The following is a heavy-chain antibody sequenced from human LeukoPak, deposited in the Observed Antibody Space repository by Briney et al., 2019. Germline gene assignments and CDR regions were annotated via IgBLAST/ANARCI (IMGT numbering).Heavy chain of an antibody. J-gene: IGHJ5*02. V-gene: IGHV4-59*01. CDR2: IYYSGST. Sequence: SETLSLTCTVSGGSMSSYYWSWIRQPPGKGLEWIGNIYYSGSTNYNPTLKSRVTMSVDTSKNQFSLKLSSVTAADTAVYYCARAGTPITMIVVESNWFDPWGQGTLVTVSS. D-gene: IGHD3-22*01. CDR1: GGSMSSYY. CDR3: ARAGTPITMIVVESNWFDP.